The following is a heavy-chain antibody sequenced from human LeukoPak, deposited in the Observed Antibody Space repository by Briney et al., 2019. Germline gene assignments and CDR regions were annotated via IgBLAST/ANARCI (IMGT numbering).Heavy chain of an antibody. CDR1: RFTFSSYA. J-gene: IGHJ4*02. Sequence: PGGSLRLSCAASRFTFSSYAMSWVRQAPGKGLEWVSTISGSGASTYYADSVKGRFTISRDNSKNTLYLQMNSLRAEDAAVYYCAKQPGSVVDSSGSLSRHWGQGTLVTVSS. CDR2: ISGSGAST. CDR3: AKQPGSVVDSSGSLSRH. V-gene: IGHV3-23*01. D-gene: IGHD3-22*01.